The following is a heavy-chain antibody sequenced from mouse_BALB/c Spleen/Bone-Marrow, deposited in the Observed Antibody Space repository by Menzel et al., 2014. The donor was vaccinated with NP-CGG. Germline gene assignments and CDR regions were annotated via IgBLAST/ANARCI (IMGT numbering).Heavy chain of an antibody. CDR2: IYYSGTI. J-gene: IGHJ2*01. Sequence: EVKLMESGPGLVKPSQTVSLTCTVTGISITTENYRWSWIRQFPGNKLEWIGYIYYSGTITYNPSLTSRTTITRDTSKNQFFLEMNSLTAEDTATYYCARAWDYFDYWGQGTTLTVSS. V-gene: IGHV3-5*02. D-gene: IGHD4-1*01. CDR1: GISITTENYR. CDR3: ARAWDYFDY.